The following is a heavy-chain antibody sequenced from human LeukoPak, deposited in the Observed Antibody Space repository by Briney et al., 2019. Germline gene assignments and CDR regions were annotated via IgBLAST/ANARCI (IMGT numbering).Heavy chain of an antibody. CDR3: ARVVAAAGNNWFDP. D-gene: IGHD6-25*01. J-gene: IGHJ5*02. Sequence: SETLSLTCTVSGGSISDYYWSWIRQPPGKGLEWIGYIYYSGSTNYNPSLKSRVTISVDTSKNHFSLKLSSVTAADTAVYYCARVVAAAGNNWFDPWGQGTLVTVSS. CDR1: GGSISDYY. V-gene: IGHV4-59*01. CDR2: IYYSGST.